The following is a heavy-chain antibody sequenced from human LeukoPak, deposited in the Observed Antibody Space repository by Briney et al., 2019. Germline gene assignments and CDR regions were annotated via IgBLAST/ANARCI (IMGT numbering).Heavy chain of an antibody. D-gene: IGHD2-2*01. Sequence: GGSLRLSCAASGFPFNSYGMHWVRQAPGKGLEWVAYIRHDGINEYYADSVKGRFTISRDNSKNTLYLQMNSLRAEDTAVYYCARGYCSSTSCSIDYWGQGTLVTVSS. V-gene: IGHV3-30*02. CDR2: IRHDGINE. CDR1: GFPFNSYG. CDR3: ARGYCSSTSCSIDY. J-gene: IGHJ4*02.